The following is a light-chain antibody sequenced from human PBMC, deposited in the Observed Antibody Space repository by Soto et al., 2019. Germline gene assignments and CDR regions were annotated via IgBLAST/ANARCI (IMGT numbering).Light chain of an antibody. CDR2: LEGSGSY. Sequence: QSMLTQSSSASASLGSSVSLTCTLSSGHSSYIIAWHQQQPGKAPRYLMKLEGSGSYNKGSGVPDRFSGSSSGADRYLTISNLQFEDEADYYCETWDSNTYVFGTGTKVTVL. V-gene: IGLV4-60*02. CDR3: ETWDSNTYV. CDR1: SGHSSYI. J-gene: IGLJ1*01.